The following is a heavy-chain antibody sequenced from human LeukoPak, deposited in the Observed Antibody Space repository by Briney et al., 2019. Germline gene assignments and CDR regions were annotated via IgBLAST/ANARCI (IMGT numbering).Heavy chain of an antibody. CDR1: GFMVNSNY. CDR3: ARGGSTWDWYFDL. V-gene: IGHV3-53*01. CDR2: IYTGGYT. D-gene: IGHD6-13*01. Sequence: PGGSLRLSCAASGFMVNSNYMTWVRQAPGKGLEWVSVIYTGGYTNYADSVRGRFTISRDFSQNTLYLQMNSLRVEDTAVYFCARGGSTWDWYFDLWGRGTLATVSS. J-gene: IGHJ2*01.